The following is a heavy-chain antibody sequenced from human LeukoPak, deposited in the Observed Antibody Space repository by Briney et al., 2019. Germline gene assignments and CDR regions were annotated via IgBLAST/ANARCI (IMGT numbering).Heavy chain of an antibody. CDR1: GFTFSNNW. V-gene: IGHV3-7*01. Sequence: GGSLRLSCAASGFTFSNNWMTWVRQAPGKGLEWVASVKKDASEKYYVDSVKGRFTISRDNAKNSLYLQMNSLRAEDTAVYYCARDGPVVPAAPPHAFDIWGQGTMVTVSS. CDR2: VKKDASEK. D-gene: IGHD2-2*01. CDR3: ARDGPVVPAAPPHAFDI. J-gene: IGHJ3*02.